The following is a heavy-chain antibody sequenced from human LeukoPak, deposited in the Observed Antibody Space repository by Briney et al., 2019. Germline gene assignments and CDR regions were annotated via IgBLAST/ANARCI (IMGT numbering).Heavy chain of an antibody. V-gene: IGHV3-30*02. Sequence: GGSLGLSCAASGFTFSTYGMHWVRQAPGKGLEWVAFIRYDGSNKYYADSVKGRFTISRDNSKNTLYLQMNSLRPEDTAVYYCAKVNRGGYDSFDYWGQGTLVTVSS. CDR1: GFTFSTYG. J-gene: IGHJ4*02. CDR2: IRYDGSNK. CDR3: AKVNRGGYDSFDY. D-gene: IGHD5-12*01.